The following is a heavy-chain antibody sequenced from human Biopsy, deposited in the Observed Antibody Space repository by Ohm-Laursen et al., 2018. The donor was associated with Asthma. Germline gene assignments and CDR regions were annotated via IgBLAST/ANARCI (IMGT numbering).Heavy chain of an antibody. CDR2: INAGNGNT. D-gene: IGHD4-17*01. J-gene: IGHJ4*02. CDR3: ARSPYAGDYPFNS. V-gene: IGHV1-3*01. Sequence: ASVKVSCKSSGYTFINYAIHWVRQAPGQRLEWMGWINAGNGNTKYSQKFQGRVTITRDTSASTAYMDLSSLRSEDTAVYYCARSPYAGDYPFNSWGQGTLLTVSS. CDR1: GYTFINYA.